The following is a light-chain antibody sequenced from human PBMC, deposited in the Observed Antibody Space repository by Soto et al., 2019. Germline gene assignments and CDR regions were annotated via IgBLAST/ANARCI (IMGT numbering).Light chain of an antibody. V-gene: IGLV2-14*01. J-gene: IGLJ3*02. CDR1: SSDVGGYNY. CDR2: EVS. CDR3: SSYTTSGTPV. Sequence: ALTQPASVSGSPGQTITISCTGTSSDVGGYNYLSWYQQHPGKAPKVMIYEVSNRPSGVSNRFSGSKSGNTASLTISGLQAEDEADYFCSSYTTSGTPVFGGGTKVTVL.